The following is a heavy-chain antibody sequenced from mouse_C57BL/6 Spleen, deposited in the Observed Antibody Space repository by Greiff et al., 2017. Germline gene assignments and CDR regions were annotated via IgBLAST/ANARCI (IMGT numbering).Heavy chain of an antibody. CDR2: IDPSDSYT. V-gene: IGHV1-59*01. D-gene: IGHD5-1*01. Sequence: QVQLQQPGAELVRPGTSVKLSCKASGYTFTSYWMHWVKQRPGQGLEWIGVIDPSDSYTNYNQKFKGKATLTVDTSSSTAYMQLSSLTSEDSAVYSCARWSNYLDKGGKGTPPTVPS. CDR3: ARWSNYLDK. J-gene: IGHJ2*01. CDR1: GYTFTSYW.